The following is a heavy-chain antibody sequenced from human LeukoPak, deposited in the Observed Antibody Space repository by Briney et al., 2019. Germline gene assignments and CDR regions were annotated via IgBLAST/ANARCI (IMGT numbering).Heavy chain of an antibody. CDR1: GFTFNYFA. Sequence: GGSLRLSCAASGFTFNYFAMSWVRQAPGKGLEWISAVSASGDTTYYADSVKGRFAISRGNSKNTLYLQMTSLRAEDTALYYCAKDEGDVGATSDYWGQGTLVTVSS. D-gene: IGHD1-26*01. CDR2: VSASGDTT. J-gene: IGHJ4*02. CDR3: AKDEGDVGATSDY. V-gene: IGHV3-23*01.